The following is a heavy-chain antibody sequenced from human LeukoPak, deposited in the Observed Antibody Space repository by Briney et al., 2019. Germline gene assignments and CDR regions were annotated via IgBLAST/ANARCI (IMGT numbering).Heavy chain of an antibody. J-gene: IGHJ5*02. CDR1: GFSFSTFA. CDR3: ARDSGFLPYNWFDT. D-gene: IGHD2-15*01. Sequence: QSGGSLRLSCAASGFSFSTFAMDRVRPAPGQGLEWVAVITYDGSDKYYADSVKGRFSISRDNSKNTLYLQMNSLRAEDTAVYYCARDSGFLPYNWFDTWGQGTLVTVSS. CDR2: ITYDGSDK. V-gene: IGHV3-30*03.